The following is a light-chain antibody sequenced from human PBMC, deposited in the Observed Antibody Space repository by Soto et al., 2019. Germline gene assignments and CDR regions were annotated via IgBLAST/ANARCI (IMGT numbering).Light chain of an antibody. CDR2: DAS. V-gene: IGKV3-11*01. CDR3: QQRSNWPPT. CDR1: QSVSSY. J-gene: IGKJ1*01. Sequence: IVLTHSPATLSFSPGEIATLSFRASQSVSSYLAWYQQKPGQAPRLLIYDASNRATGIPARFSGSGSGTDFTLTISSLEPEDFAVYYCQQRSNWPPTFGQGTKVDIK.